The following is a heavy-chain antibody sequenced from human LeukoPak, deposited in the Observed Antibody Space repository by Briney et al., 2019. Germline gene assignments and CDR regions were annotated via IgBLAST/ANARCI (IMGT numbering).Heavy chain of an antibody. CDR2: IFHSGST. D-gene: IGHD3-22*01. J-gene: IGHJ2*01. CDR3: ARAPKYYFDSSASWCFDI. V-gene: IGHV4-4*02. Sequence: PSGTLSLTCAVSGAFIDSNNWWSWVRQTPGKGLEWIAEIFHSGSTNYNPSLKSRVTISLDESKNQFYLKLNSVTAADTAVYYCARAPKYYFDSSASWCFDIWGLGTLVAVSS. CDR1: GAFIDSNNW.